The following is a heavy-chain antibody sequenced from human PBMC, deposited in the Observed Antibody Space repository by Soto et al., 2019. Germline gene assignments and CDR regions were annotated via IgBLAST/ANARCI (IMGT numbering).Heavy chain of an antibody. Sequence: QVKLQESGPGLVKPSETLSLTCTVSGASITTKSSNWVRQSPGKGLEWIGYLYYSGTTNYNPSLKSRVTISIDTSKNQISLNLTSVTAADTAIYYCARGLSWSPYFDLWGQGTRVTVSS. CDR1: GASITTKS. CDR3: ARGLSWSPYFDL. J-gene: IGHJ4*02. D-gene: IGHD6-13*01. CDR2: LYYSGTT. V-gene: IGHV4-59*01.